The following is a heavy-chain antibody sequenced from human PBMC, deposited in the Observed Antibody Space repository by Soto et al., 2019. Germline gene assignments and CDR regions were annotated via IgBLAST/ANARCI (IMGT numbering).Heavy chain of an antibody. CDR3: VRDASSGYRGWWDP. J-gene: IGHJ5*02. V-gene: IGHV1-18*01. CDR1: GYTFTSYG. Sequence: GASVKVYCKASGYTFTSYGIIWVRQAPGQGLEWMGLLIPYNGDTIYAQKFQGRVILTTDTATSTAYMELGSLRSDDTAVYYCVRDASSGYRGWWDPWGQGTLVNVSS. CDR2: LIPYNGDT. D-gene: IGHD5-18*01.